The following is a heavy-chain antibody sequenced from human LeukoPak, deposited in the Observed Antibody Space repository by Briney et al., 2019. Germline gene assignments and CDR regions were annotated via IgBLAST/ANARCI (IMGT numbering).Heavy chain of an antibody. Sequence: SETLSLTCAVYGGSFSGYYWSWIRQPPGQGLEWIGEINHSGSTNYNPSLKSRVTISVDTSKNQFSLKLSSVTAADTAVYYCARGPKYYYGSGSYRTYYFDYWGQGTLVTVSS. CDR2: INHSGST. V-gene: IGHV4-34*01. D-gene: IGHD3-10*01. CDR3: ARGPKYYYGSGSYRTYYFDY. J-gene: IGHJ4*02. CDR1: GGSFSGYY.